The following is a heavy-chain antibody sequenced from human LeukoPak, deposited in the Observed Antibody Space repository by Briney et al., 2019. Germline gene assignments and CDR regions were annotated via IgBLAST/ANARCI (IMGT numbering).Heavy chain of an antibody. V-gene: IGHV3-21*01. D-gene: IGHD4-17*01. Sequence: GRSLRLSCAASGFTFSSYSMNWVRQAPGKGLEWVSSISSSSSYIYYADSVKGRFTISRDNAKNSPYLQMNSLRAEDTAVYYCASAVTTKKDYWGQGTLVTVSS. J-gene: IGHJ4*02. CDR3: ASAVTTKKDY. CDR1: GFTFSSYS. CDR2: ISSSSSYI.